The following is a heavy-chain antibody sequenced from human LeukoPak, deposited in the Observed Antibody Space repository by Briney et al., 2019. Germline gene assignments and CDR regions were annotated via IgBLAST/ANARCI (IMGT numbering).Heavy chain of an antibody. CDR2: INPNSGGT. J-gene: IGHJ4*02. V-gene: IGHV1-2*02. D-gene: IGHD2-15*01. Sequence: ASVKVSCKASGYTFTGYYMHWVRQAPGQGLEWMGWINPNSGGTNYAQKFQGRVTMTRDTSISTAYMELSRLRSDDTAVYYCARDVVGATCGFDYWGQGTLVTVSS. CDR3: ARDVVGATCGFDY. CDR1: GYTFTGYY.